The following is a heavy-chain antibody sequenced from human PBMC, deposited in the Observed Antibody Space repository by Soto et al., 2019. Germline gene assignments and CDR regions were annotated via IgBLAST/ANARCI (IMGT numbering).Heavy chain of an antibody. J-gene: IGHJ6*02. CDR1: GFAFSDYG. V-gene: IGHV3-30*03. Sequence: GGSLRLSCAASGFAFSDYGMHWVRQAPGKGLEWVAGIAYDGSNEYYGDSVKGRFTISRDNSKKTLWLQMNSLRAGDTAVYYFSTPVSHVCNGYQRTYYYDIDGRGHLTTVTAS. D-gene: IGHD3-16*02. CDR2: IAYDGSNE. CDR3: STPVSHVCNGYQRTYYYDIDG.